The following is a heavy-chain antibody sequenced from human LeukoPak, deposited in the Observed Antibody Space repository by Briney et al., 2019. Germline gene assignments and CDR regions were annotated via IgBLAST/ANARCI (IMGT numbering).Heavy chain of an antibody. CDR2: FDPEDGET. D-gene: IGHD2-15*01. V-gene: IGHV1-24*01. CDR1: GYTFTGYY. J-gene: IGHJ5*02. CDR3: ATDRRVVVVAATGLS. Sequence: ASVKVSCKASGYTFTGYYMHWVRQAPGQGLEWMGGFDPEDGETIYAQKFQGRVTMTEDTSTDTAYMELSSLRSEDTAVYYCATDRRVVVVAATGLSWGQGTLVTVSS.